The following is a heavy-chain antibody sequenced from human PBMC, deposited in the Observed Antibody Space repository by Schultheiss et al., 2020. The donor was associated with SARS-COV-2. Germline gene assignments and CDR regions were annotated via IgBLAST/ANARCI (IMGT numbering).Heavy chain of an antibody. D-gene: IGHD4-23*01. J-gene: IGHJ3*02. CDR2: IIPIFGTA. CDR3: ARGTTVLTPGDDAFDI. CDR1: GGTFSSYA. Sequence: SVKVSCKASGGTFSSYAISWVRQAPGQGLEWMGGIIPIFGTANYAQKFQGRVTITADESTSTAYMELSSLRSDDTAVYYCARGTTVLTPGDDAFDIWGQGTTVTVSS. V-gene: IGHV1-69*13.